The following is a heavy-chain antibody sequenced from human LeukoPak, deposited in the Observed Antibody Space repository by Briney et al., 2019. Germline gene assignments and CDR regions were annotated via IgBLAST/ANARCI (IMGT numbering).Heavy chain of an antibody. CDR1: GFTFSSYS. J-gene: IGHJ4*02. CDR3: SGPGGY. V-gene: IGHV3-21*01. D-gene: IGHD3-10*01. Sequence: GGSLRLSCAASGFTFSSYSMNWVRPAPGKGLEWVSSISSGSSYIYYGDSVKGRFTISRDNAKNSLYLQMSSLRAEDTAVYYCSGPGGYWGQGTLVTVSS. CDR2: ISSGSSYI.